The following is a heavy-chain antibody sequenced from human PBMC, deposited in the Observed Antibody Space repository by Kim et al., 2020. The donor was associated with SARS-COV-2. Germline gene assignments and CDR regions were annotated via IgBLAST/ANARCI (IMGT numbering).Heavy chain of an antibody. CDR3: ASLGVVVTPHLDY. CDR2: IIPILGIA. CDR1: GGTFSSYA. Sequence: SVKVSCKASGGTFSSYAISWVRQAPGQGLEWMGRIIPILGIANYAQKFQGRVTITADKSTSTAYMELSSLRSEDTAVYYCASLGVVVTPHLDYWGQGTLVTVSS. J-gene: IGHJ4*02. V-gene: IGHV1-69*04. D-gene: IGHD2-15*01.